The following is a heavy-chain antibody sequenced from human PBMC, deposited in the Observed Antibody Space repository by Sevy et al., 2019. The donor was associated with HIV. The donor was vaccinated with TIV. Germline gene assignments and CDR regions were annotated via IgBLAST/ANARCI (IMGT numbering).Heavy chain of an antibody. CDR1: GGSITSSGHY. J-gene: IGHJ6*02. CDR3: ARVAGGENYDYGIDV. CDR2: VYYVGNS. V-gene: IGHV4-39*01. Sequence: SETLSLTCTVSGGSITSSGHYWGWIRQSPGKGLEWIGAVYYVGNSYANPSLTSRVTISADTPKNLFSLSLTSLTAADTAIYYCARVAGGENYDYGIDVWGPGTSVTVSS. D-gene: IGHD2-21*01.